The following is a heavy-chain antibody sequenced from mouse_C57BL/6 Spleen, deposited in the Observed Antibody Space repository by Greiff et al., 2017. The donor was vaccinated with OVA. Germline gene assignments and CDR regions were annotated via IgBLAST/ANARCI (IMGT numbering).Heavy chain of an antibody. V-gene: IGHV2-3*01. Sequence: VKLMESGPGLVAPSQCLYLTCTVSGFSLTSYGVSWVRQPPGKGLEWLGVICGDGSTNYYSALISSLSTSKDNAKNQDFIKLKNLQTDDSDTYACDKGSTMSTRYCYAMDYWGQGTSVTVSS. J-gene: IGHJ4*01. D-gene: IGHD2-4*01. CDR3: DKGSTMSTRYCYAMDY. CDR1: GFSLTSYG. CDR2: ICGDGST.